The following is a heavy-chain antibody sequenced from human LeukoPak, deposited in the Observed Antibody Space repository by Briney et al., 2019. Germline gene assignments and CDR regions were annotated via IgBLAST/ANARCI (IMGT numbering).Heavy chain of an antibody. V-gene: IGHV3-21*04. CDR1: GFIFSDYS. CDR3: AKGGLVHRFDP. Sequence: PGGSLRLSCVASGFIFSDYSMDWVRQAPGKGLEWVSSISSSSAYIFYSDSVKGRFTISRDNSKNTLYLQMNSLRADDTAVYYCAKGGLVHRFDPWGQGTLVTVSS. CDR2: ISSSSAYI. J-gene: IGHJ5*02.